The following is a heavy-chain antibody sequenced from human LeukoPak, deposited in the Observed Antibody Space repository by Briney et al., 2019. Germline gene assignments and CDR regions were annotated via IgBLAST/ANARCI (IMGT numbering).Heavy chain of an antibody. J-gene: IGHJ6*04. Sequence: PGGSLRLSCAASGFTFSSYGMHWVRQAPGKGLEWVAVISYDGSNKYYADSVKGRFTISRDNSKNTLYLQMNSLRAEDTAVYYCAKPPDNYYYYYGKDVWGKGTTVTVSS. V-gene: IGHV3-30*18. CDR1: GFTFSSYG. CDR3: AKPPDNYYYYYGKDV. CDR2: ISYDGSNK.